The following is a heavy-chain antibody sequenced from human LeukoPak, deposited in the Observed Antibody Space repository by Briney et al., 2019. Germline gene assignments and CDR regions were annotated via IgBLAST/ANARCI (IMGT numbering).Heavy chain of an antibody. D-gene: IGHD1-14*01. CDR2: LYSDGNT. Sequence: GRSLRLSCAASGLTVITNDMSWVRQAPGEGLEWVSVLYSDGNTKYTASVQGRFTISRDNSKNTLYLEMNSLSPDDTAVYYCTRGVEPLAANTLAYWGQGTLVTVSS. CDR3: TRGVEPLAANTLAY. J-gene: IGHJ4*02. CDR1: GLTVITND. V-gene: IGHV3-53*01.